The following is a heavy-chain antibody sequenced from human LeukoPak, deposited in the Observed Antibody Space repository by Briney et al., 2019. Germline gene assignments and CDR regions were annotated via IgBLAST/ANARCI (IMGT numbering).Heavy chain of an antibody. CDR2: INPNSGGT. V-gene: IGHV1-2*04. CDR1: GYTFTGYY. Sequence: GASVKVSCKASGYTFTGYYMHWVRQAPGQGLEWMGWINPNSGGTNYAQKFQGWVTMTRDTSISTAYMELSRLRSDDTAVYYCARDDSRAAAGENAFDIWGQGTMVTVSS. D-gene: IGHD6-13*01. J-gene: IGHJ3*02. CDR3: ARDDSRAAAGENAFDI.